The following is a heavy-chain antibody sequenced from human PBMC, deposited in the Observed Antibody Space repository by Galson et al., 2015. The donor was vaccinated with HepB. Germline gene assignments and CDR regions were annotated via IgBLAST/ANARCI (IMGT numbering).Heavy chain of an antibody. V-gene: IGHV3-23*01. CDR2: ISGSGRSR. Sequence: SLRLSCAASGLIFSSYPMNWVRQVPGKGLDWVSSISGSGRSRYHADSVKGRFTISRDNSKNTLFLQMNSLRAEDTAVYYCAKDHCSGGSCSCYYGMDVWGQGTTVTVSS. J-gene: IGHJ6*02. CDR1: GLIFSSYP. CDR3: AKDHCSGGSCSCYYGMDV. D-gene: IGHD2-15*01.